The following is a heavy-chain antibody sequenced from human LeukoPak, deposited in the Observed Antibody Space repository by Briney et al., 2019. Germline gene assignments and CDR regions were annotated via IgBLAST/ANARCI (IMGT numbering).Heavy chain of an antibody. V-gene: IGHV4-34*01. CDR3: ARAKRRAHFDY. CDR1: GGSFSGYY. D-gene: IGHD4/OR15-4a*01. Sequence: PSETLSLTCAVYGGSFSGYYWSWIRQPPGKGLEWIGEINHGGSTNYNPSLKSRVTISVDTSKNQFSLKLSSVTAADTAVYYCARAKRRAHFDYWGQGTLVTVSS. CDR2: INHGGST. J-gene: IGHJ4*02.